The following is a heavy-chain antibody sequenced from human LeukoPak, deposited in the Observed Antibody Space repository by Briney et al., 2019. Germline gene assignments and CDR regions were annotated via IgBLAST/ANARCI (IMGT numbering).Heavy chain of an antibody. D-gene: IGHD2-2*02. CDR1: GFTFSSYR. Sequence: PGGSLRLSCAASGFTFSSYRMNWVRQAPGKGLEWVSYISSGSSTIYYADSVKGRFTISRDNAKNSLYLQMNSLRAEDTAVYYCARDLGDCSSTSCYNGPWGQGTLVTVSS. CDR2: ISSGSSTI. J-gene: IGHJ5*02. V-gene: IGHV3-48*04. CDR3: ARDLGDCSSTSCYNGP.